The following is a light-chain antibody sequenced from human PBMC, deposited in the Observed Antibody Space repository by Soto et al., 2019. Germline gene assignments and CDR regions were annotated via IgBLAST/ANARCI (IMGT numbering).Light chain of an antibody. CDR1: QDISNS. CDR3: QHCNSLPLT. J-gene: IGKJ5*01. CDR2: DAS. V-gene: IGKV1-33*01. Sequence: IQMAQAPSSLSASLGDRVTISWQASQDISNSLNWYQQKPGKAPKLLIYDASNLETGVPSRFSGSGSGTDFTLTISSLQPEDIATYYCQHCNSLPLTFGQGTRLEIK.